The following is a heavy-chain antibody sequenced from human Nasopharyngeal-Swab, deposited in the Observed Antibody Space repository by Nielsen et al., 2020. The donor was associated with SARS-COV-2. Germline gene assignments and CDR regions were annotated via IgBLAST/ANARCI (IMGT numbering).Heavy chain of an antibody. J-gene: IGHJ4*02. Sequence: ASVKVSCKASGYTFTSYYMHWVRQAPGQGLEWMGIINPSGGSPSYAQKFQGRVTMTRDTSTSTAYMELSRLRSEDTAVYYCAIGHSRIIVEVPWLNGYFDYWGQGTLVTVSS. CDR1: GYTFTSYY. CDR2: INPSGGSP. V-gene: IGHV1-46*01. D-gene: IGHD2-2*01. CDR3: AIGHSRIIVEVPWLNGYFDY.